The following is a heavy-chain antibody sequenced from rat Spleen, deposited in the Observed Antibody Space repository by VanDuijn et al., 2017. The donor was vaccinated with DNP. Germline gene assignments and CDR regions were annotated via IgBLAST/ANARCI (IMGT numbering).Heavy chain of an antibody. Sequence: EVRLVESGGGLVQPGRSLKLSCAASRFTFSDYNMAWVRQAPKKGLEWIATIIFDGSRTYYRDSVKGRFTSYRDNAKNTLYLQMNSLRFEDTATYYCASWGIRASYFDSWGQGVMVTVSS. J-gene: IGHJ2*01. D-gene: IGHD4-3*01. CDR2: IIFDGSRT. CDR3: ASWGIRASYFDS. V-gene: IGHV5S10*01. CDR1: RFTFSDYN.